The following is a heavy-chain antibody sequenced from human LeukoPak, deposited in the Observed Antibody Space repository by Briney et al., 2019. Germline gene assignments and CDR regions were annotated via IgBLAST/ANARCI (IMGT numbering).Heavy chain of an antibody. CDR1: GGSISSGDYY. Sequence: SETLSLTCTVSGGSISSGDYYWSWIRQPPGKGLEWIGYIYYSGSTYYNPSLKSRVTISVDTSKNQFSLKLSSVTAADTAVYYCARHIRGYSYGTPFDYWGQGTLVTVSS. CDR3: ARHIRGYSYGTPFDY. J-gene: IGHJ4*02. V-gene: IGHV4-30-4*01. D-gene: IGHD5-18*01. CDR2: IYYSGST.